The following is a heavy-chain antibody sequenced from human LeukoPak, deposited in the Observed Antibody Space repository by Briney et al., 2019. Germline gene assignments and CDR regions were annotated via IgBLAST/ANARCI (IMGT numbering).Heavy chain of an antibody. CDR1: GFTFSNYG. J-gene: IGHJ4*02. CDR2: ISYDGSNK. Sequence: GGSLRLSCAASGFTFSNYGMHWVRQAPGKGLEWVAVISYDGSNKYYADSVKGRFTISRDNSKNTLYLQMNSLRAEDTAVYYCAIEYSSGWRVYWGQGTLVTVSS. V-gene: IGHV3-30*03. D-gene: IGHD6-19*01. CDR3: AIEYSSGWRVY.